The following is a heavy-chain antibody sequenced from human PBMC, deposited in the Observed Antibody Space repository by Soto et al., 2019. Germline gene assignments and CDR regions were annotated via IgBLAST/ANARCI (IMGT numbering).Heavy chain of an antibody. V-gene: IGHV3-15*01. Sequence: GGSLRLSCAASGFTFSHAWMSRVRQAPGKGLEWVGRIKSKADGETKDYGAPVRGRFTISRDDSQDILYLHMNSLRIEDTAVYYCCVIKRRDQYSTSGYWFDPWGPGTLVTVSS. CDR3: CVIKRRDQYSTSGYWFDP. D-gene: IGHD4-4*01. CDR2: IKSKADGETK. CDR1: GFTFSHAW. J-gene: IGHJ5*02.